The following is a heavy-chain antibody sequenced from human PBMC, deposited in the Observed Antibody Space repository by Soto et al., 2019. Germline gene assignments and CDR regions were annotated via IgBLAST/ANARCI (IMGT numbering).Heavy chain of an antibody. Sequence: SLILSCSVSGFTFDDNAMHWVRQAPEKGLAWVSGINWKSDIGYADSVKGRFTISRDHAENSLYLQMNSLRAEDTALYYCAISQDRGGRTTFIYWGQGTQVTVSS. V-gene: IGHV3-9*01. CDR2: INWKSDI. D-gene: IGHD3-16*01. CDR1: GFTFDDNA. CDR3: AISQDRGGRTTFIY. J-gene: IGHJ4*02.